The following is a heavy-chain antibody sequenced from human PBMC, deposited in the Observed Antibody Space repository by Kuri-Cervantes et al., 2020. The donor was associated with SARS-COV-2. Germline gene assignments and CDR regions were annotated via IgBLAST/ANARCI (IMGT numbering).Heavy chain of an antibody. CDR1: GFTFSSYA. CDR2: ISGSGGST. V-gene: IGHV3-23*01. Sequence: GESLKISCAASGFTFSSYAMSWVRQAPGKGLEWVSAISGSGGSTYYADSVKGRFTISRDNSKNTLYPQMNSLRAEDTAVYYCAKAGDIVVVPAAYFDYWGQGTLVTVSS. J-gene: IGHJ4*02. D-gene: IGHD2-2*01. CDR3: AKAGDIVVVPAAYFDY.